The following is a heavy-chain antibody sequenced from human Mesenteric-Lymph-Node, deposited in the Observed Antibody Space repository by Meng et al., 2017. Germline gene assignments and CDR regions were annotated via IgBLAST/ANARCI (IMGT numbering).Heavy chain of an antibody. Sequence: GESLKISCAASGFTFSSYWMSWVRQAPGKGLEWVANIKQDGSEKYYVDSVKGRFTISRDNAKNSLYLQMNSLRAEDTAVYYCARNGYSYGPDSDFDYWGQGTLVTVSS. J-gene: IGHJ4*02. V-gene: IGHV3-7*01. CDR3: ARNGYSYGPDSDFDY. CDR2: IKQDGSEK. CDR1: GFTFSSYW. D-gene: IGHD5-18*01.